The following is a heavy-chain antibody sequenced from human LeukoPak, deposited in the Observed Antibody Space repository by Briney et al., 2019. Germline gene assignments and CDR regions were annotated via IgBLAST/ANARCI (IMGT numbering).Heavy chain of an antibody. CDR2: ISLSGHT. J-gene: IGHJ4*02. Sequence: PSETLSLTCDVSGGSISRTNWWSWVRQSPGQGLEWIGEISLSGHTNYNPSLQSRVTMSLDESKNQGSLDLASVTDADTAVYYCSRESGAFSPFGYWGQGTLVTVHS. CDR1: GGSISRTNW. CDR3: SRESGAFSPFGY. V-gene: IGHV4-4*02. D-gene: IGHD1-26*01.